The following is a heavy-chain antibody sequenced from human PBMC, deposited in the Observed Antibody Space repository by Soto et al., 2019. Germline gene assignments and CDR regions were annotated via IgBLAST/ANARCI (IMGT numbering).Heavy chain of an antibody. Sequence: PVEPLRISCKGSGYRFSDYWISWVRQVPGKGLEWMGKIDPSDSFTTYSPSFEGRVSISVDKSSNTAFLRWTGLKSSDTAMYYCAHLGFTFGSVDVLDIWGQGTMVTVSS. J-gene: IGHJ3*02. D-gene: IGHD3-16*01. CDR2: IDPSDSFT. CDR3: AHLGFTFGSVDVLDI. CDR1: GYRFSDYW. V-gene: IGHV5-10-1*04.